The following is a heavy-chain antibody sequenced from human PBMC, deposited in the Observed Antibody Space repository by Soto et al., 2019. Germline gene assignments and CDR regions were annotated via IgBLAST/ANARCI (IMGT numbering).Heavy chain of an antibody. CDR3: TTATAMVNHDAFDI. V-gene: IGHV3-15*01. J-gene: IGHJ3*02. CDR2: IKSKTDGGTT. Sequence: GGSLRLSCAASGFTFSNAWMSWVRQAPGKGLEWVGRIKSKTDGGTTDYAAPVKGRFTISRDDSKNTLYLQMNSLKTEDTAVYYCTTATAMVNHDAFDIWGQGTMVTVSS. CDR1: GFTFSNAW. D-gene: IGHD5-18*01.